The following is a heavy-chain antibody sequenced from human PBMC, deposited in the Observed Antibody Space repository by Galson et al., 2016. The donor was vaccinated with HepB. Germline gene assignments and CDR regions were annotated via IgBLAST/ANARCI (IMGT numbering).Heavy chain of an antibody. J-gene: IGHJ3*02. V-gene: IGHV4-59*11. Sequence: SETLSLTCTVSGGSIGGHFWTWIRQPPGKGLEWVGYVHYTGATDHNPSLKSRVTTSLDMSKNPLSLKLTSVTTADTAVYYCARISCNSLSCKRRNTLDTWGQGTMVTVSS. CDR1: GGSIGGHF. D-gene: IGHD2-2*01. CDR3: ARISCNSLSCKRRNTLDT. CDR2: VHYTGAT.